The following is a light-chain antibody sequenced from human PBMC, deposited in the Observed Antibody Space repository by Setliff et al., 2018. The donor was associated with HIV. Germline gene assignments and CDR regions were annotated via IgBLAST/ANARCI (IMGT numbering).Light chain of an antibody. J-gene: IGLJ1*01. CDR2: RDS. V-gene: IGLV3-9*01. CDR1: NIGSKN. CDR3: QVWDSSSGLYV. Sequence: SYELTQPLSVSVALGQTARITCGGNNIGSKNVHWYQQKPGQAPVLVIYRDSNRPSGIPERFSGSNSGNTATLTISRAQAGDEADYYCQVWDSSSGLYVFGTGTKVPS.